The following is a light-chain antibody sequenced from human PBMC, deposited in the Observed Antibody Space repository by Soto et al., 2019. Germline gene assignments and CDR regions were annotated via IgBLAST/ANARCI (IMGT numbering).Light chain of an antibody. CDR2: DVS. J-gene: IGLJ1*01. Sequence: QSALTQPASVSGSPGQSITISCTGTSSDVGGYNYVSWYQQHPGQAPKLMIYDVSNRPSGVSNRFSGSKYGNTASLTISGLQAEDGADYYCSSFTSGSTLYVFGTGTKVTVL. CDR3: SSFTSGSTLYV. CDR1: SSDVGGYNY. V-gene: IGLV2-14*01.